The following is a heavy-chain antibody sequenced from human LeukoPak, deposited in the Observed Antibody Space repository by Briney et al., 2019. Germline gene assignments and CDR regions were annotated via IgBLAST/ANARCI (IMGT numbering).Heavy chain of an antibody. J-gene: IGHJ4*02. D-gene: IGHD3-10*01. CDR3: ARSSVSGTYSGGY. V-gene: IGHV4-59*08. CDR1: GGSIFSYY. CDR2: IYYSGST. Sequence: SETLSLTCTVSGGSIFSYYWSWIRQPPGKGLEWMGYIYYSGSTNYNPSLKSRVTISVDTSKNQFSLRVSSVTAADTAVYYCARSSVSGTYSGGYWGQGILVTVSS.